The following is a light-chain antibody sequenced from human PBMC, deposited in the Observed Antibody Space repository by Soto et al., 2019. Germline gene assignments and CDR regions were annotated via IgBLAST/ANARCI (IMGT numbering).Light chain of an antibody. CDR2: DVS. Sequence: QSALTQPRSVSGSPGQSVTISCTGTSSDVGGYNYVSWYQQHPGKAPKLMIYDVSKRPSGVPDRFSGSKSGNTASLTISGLQAEDEADYYCCSYAGNNNFEVFGTGTKVTVL. CDR1: SSDVGGYNY. V-gene: IGLV2-11*01. J-gene: IGLJ1*01. CDR3: CSYAGNNNFEV.